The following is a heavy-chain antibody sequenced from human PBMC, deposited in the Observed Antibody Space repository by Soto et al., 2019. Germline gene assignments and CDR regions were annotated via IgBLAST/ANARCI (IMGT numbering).Heavy chain of an antibody. CDR1: GYSFPTYW. V-gene: IGHV5-10-1*01. J-gene: IGHJ4*02. Sequence: VESLKISCRASGYSFPTYWISWVRQMPGKGLEWMGRIDPSDSKTYYSPSFQGHVTISADKSTSTAYLQLNNLKASDTAMYYCARLSDYWGQGTQVTVSS. CDR2: IDPSDSKT. CDR3: ARLSDY.